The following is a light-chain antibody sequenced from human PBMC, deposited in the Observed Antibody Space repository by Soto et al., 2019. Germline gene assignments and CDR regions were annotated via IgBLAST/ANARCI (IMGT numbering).Light chain of an antibody. CDR2: EDN. CDR1: SSDVGSYNL. V-gene: IGLV2-23*01. CDR3: CSYARTSTYV. J-gene: IGLJ1*01. Sequence: QSVLTQPASVSGSPGQSITISCTGTSSDVGSYNLVSWYQQHPGKAPKLMIYEDNKRPSGVSNRFSVSKSGYTASLTISGLQAEDGADYYCCSYARTSTYVFGSGTNVTVL.